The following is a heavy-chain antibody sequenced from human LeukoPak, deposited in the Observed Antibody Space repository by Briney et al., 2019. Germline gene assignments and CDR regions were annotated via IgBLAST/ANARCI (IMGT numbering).Heavy chain of an antibody. CDR3: AKGEYYHDSSGYPDY. D-gene: IGHD3-22*01. V-gene: IGHV3-74*01. Sequence: PGGSLRLSCAASGFTLSSYWIYWVRQAPGKGLEWVSRINSDGSTTTYADSVKGRFTISRDNSKNTLYLQMNSLRAEDTAVYYCAKGEYYHDSSGYPDYWGQGTLVTVFS. CDR2: INSDGSTT. CDR1: GFTLSSYW. J-gene: IGHJ4*02.